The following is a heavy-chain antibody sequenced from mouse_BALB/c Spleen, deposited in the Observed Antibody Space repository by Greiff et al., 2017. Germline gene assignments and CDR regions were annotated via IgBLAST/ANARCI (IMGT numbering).Heavy chain of an antibody. D-gene: IGHD2-10*02. CDR2: INPSNGRT. V-gene: IGHV1S81*02. Sequence: QQSCKASGYTFTSYWMHWVKQRPGQGLEWIGEINPSNGRTNYNEKFKSKATLTVDKSSSTAYMQLSSLTSEDSAVYYCARQYGNYFFDYWGQGTTLTVSS. CDR3: ARQYGNYFFDY. J-gene: IGHJ2*01. CDR1: GYTFTSYW.